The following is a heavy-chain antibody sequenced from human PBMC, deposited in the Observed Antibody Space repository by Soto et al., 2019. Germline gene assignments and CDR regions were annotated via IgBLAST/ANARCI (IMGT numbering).Heavy chain of an antibody. Sequence: PGGSLRLSCAASGFTFSRYGMHWVRQAPGRGLEWVAVIWYDGSSIYYADSVKGRFTISRDNSKDTLDLQMNSLRAEDTAVYYCARDREQWLVGYYFDYWGQGTLVTVSS. CDR1: GFTFSRYG. CDR3: ARDREQWLVGYYFDY. V-gene: IGHV3-33*01. J-gene: IGHJ4*02. CDR2: IWYDGSSI. D-gene: IGHD6-19*01.